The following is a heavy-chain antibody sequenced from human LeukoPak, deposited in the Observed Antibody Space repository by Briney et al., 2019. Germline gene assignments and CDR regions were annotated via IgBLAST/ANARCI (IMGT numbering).Heavy chain of an antibody. CDR1: GYTFTSYG. CDR3: ARDRDWNSHYYGMDV. Sequence: ASVKVSCKASGYTFTSYGISWVRQAPGQGLEWMGRINPNSGGTNYAQKFQGRVTMTRDTSISTAYMELSRLRSDDTAVYYCARDRDWNSHYYGMDVWGQGTTVTVSS. CDR2: INPNSGGT. J-gene: IGHJ6*02. V-gene: IGHV1-2*06. D-gene: IGHD1-7*01.